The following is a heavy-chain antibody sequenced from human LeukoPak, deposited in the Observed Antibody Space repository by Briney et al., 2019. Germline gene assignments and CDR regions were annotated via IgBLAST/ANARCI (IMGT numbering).Heavy chain of an antibody. D-gene: IGHD3-22*01. CDR1: GYSISSGYY. V-gene: IGHV4-38-2*02. CDR3: ARALGDYYDSSGYYPHDAFDI. J-gene: IGHJ3*02. Sequence: SETLSLTCTVSGYSISSGYYWGWIRQPPGKGLEWIGSFYHSGSTYYNPSLKSRVTISVDTSKNQFSLKLSSVTAADTAVYYCARALGDYYDSSGYYPHDAFDIWGQGTMVTVSS. CDR2: FYHSGST.